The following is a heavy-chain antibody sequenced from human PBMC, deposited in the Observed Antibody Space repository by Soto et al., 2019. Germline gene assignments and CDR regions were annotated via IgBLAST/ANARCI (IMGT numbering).Heavy chain of an antibody. CDR2: IIPILGIA. CDR3: ARDLMTTVTDAGDY. D-gene: IGHD4-17*01. J-gene: IGHJ4*02. Sequence: QVQLVQSGAEVKKPGSSVKVSCKASGGTFSSYTISWVRQAPGQGLEWMGRIIPILGIANYAQKVQGRVTITADKSTSTAYMELSSLRSEDTAVYYCARDLMTTVTDAGDYWGQGTLVTVSS. CDR1: GGTFSSYT. V-gene: IGHV1-69*08.